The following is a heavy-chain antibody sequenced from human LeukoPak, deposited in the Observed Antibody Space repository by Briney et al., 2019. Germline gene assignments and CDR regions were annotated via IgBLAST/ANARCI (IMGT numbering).Heavy chain of an antibody. CDR1: GYTFTSYG. V-gene: IGHV1-2*02. Sequence: ASVKVSCKASGYTFTSYGISWVRQAPGQGLEWMGWINPNSGGTNYAQKFQGRVTMTRDTSISTAYMELSRLRSDDTAVYYCARTPSGHDYWGQGTLVTVSS. J-gene: IGHJ4*02. CDR3: ARTPSGHDY. CDR2: INPNSGGT. D-gene: IGHD6-19*01.